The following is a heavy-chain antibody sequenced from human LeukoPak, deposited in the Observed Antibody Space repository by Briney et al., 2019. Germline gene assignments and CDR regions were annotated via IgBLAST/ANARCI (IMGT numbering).Heavy chain of an antibody. J-gene: IGHJ4*02. D-gene: IGHD2-8*01. Sequence: GGSLRLSCATSGFPFSDFSMSWVRQAPGKGLEWISTTNSGGSSTDYAESVKGWFTISRDNSKNTLYLQMSSLRVEDTAMYYCAKQSYARSLGEGGPGTLVTVSS. V-gene: IGHV3-23*01. CDR2: TNSGGSST. CDR3: AKQSYARSLGE. CDR1: GFPFSDFS.